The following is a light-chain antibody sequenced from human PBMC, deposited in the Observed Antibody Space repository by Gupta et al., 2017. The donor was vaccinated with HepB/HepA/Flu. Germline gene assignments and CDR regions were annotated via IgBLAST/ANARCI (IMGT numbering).Light chain of an antibody. V-gene: IGKV2-24*01. CDR3: GQRKHFPRT. J-gene: IGKJ1*01. CDR1: QSLLHSHGNTY. CDR2: KSS. Sequence: DAVMNQSPLSLPVTLGQPASITCRSRQSLLHSHGNTYLDCIQQRPGQPPTLLIFKSSNQGSGVPDRFSGSGAGTDFTLKISSVEAEDVGVYYCGQRKHFPRTFGQGTKVEIK.